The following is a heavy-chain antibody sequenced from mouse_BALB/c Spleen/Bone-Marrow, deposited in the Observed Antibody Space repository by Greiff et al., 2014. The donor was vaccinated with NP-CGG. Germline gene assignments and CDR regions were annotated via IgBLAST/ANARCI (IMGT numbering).Heavy chain of an antibody. V-gene: IGHV1-15*01. D-gene: IGHD1-1*01. CDR2: IDPETGGT. Sequence: VKLQESGAELVRPGASVTLSCKASGYTFTGYEMHWVKQTPVHGLEWIGAIDPETGGTAYNQKFKGKATLTADKSSSTAYMELRSLTSEDSAVYYCTRGGNFITTVVADFDYWGQGTTLTVSS. CDR1: GYTFTGYE. CDR3: TRGGNFITTVVADFDY. J-gene: IGHJ2*01.